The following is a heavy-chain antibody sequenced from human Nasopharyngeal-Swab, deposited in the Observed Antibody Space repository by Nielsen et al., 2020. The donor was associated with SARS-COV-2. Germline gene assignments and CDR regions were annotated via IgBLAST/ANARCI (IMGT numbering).Heavy chain of an antibody. J-gene: IGHJ3*02. CDR3: ARDAYPGYI. V-gene: IGHV3-48*03. Sequence: GGSRRLSGLGAGLTFSSYEMNWVRQAPGKGLEWVSYISSSGSTIYYADSVKGRFTISRDNAKNSLYLQMNSLRAEDTAVYYCARDAYPGYIWGQGTMVTVSS. CDR2: ISSSGSTI. D-gene: IGHD2-2*01. CDR1: GLTFSSYE.